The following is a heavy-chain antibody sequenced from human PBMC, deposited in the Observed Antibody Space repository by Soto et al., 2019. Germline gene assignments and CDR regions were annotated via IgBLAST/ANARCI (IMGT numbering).Heavy chain of an antibody. D-gene: IGHD2-8*01. Sequence: ASVKVSCKASGYTFTGYYMHWVRQAPGQGLEWMGWINPNSGGTNYAQKFQGWVTMTRDTSISTAYMELSRLRSDDTAVYYCARGGDCTNVVCNGAFDIWGQGTMVTVSS. V-gene: IGHV1-2*04. CDR2: INPNSGGT. CDR1: GYTFTGYY. J-gene: IGHJ3*02. CDR3: ARGGDCTNVVCNGAFDI.